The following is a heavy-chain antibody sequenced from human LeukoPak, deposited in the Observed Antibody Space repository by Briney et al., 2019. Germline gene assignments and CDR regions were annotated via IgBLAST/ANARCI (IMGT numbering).Heavy chain of an antibody. D-gene: IGHD1-1*01. CDR2: ISGTGGSI. J-gene: IGHJ4*02. CDR3: ASARYNWNAYFEY. Sequence: GGSLRLSCAASGFTFSSYAINWVRQARGKGLEWVSGISGTGGSIYYADSVKGRFTISRDNSKNTLYLQMNSLRAEDTAVYYCASARYNWNAYFEYWGQGSLVTVSS. CDR1: GFTFSSYA. V-gene: IGHV3-23*01.